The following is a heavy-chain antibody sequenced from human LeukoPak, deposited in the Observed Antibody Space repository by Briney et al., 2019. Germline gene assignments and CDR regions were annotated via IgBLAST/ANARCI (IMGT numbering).Heavy chain of an antibody. CDR2: IIPILGIA. D-gene: IGHD2-15*01. CDR3: ATTVVSAATLDY. V-gene: IGHV1-69*04. Sequence: GASVKVSCKASGGTFSSHAISWVRQAPGQGLEWMGRIIPILGIANYAQKFQGRVTITADKSTSTAYMELSSLRSEDTAVYYCATTVVSAATLDYWGQGTLVTVSS. J-gene: IGHJ4*02. CDR1: GGTFSSHA.